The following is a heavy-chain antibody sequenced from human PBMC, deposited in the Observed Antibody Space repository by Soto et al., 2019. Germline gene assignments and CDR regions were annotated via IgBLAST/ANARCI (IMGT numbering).Heavy chain of an antibody. Sequence: VGSLRLSCAASGFTFSSYAMSWVRQAPGKGLEWVSAISGSGGSTYYADSVKGRFTISRDNSKNTLYLQMNSLRAEDTAVYYCAKARPQLGIAVGYYMDVWGKGTTVTVSS. D-gene: IGHD6-19*01. CDR2: ISGSGGST. J-gene: IGHJ6*03. V-gene: IGHV3-23*01. CDR3: AKARPQLGIAVGYYMDV. CDR1: GFTFSSYA.